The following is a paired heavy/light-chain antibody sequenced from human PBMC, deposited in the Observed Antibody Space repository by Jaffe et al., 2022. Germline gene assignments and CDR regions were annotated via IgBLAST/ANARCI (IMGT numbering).Heavy chain of an antibody. V-gene: IGHV3-23*01. CDR3: AKRYYYGSATYFPFDY. CDR1: GFTFSGYA. Sequence: EVQLLDSGGGLVQPGGSLRLSCAASGFTFSGYAMNWVRQAPGKGLEWVSGISDSGGITYYADSVKGRFTISRDNSKNTLYLQMNSLRADDTAVYFCAKRYYYGSATYFPFDYWGQGTLVTVSS. D-gene: IGHD3-10*01. J-gene: IGHJ4*02. CDR2: ISDSGGIT.
Light chain of an antibody. CDR1: ALPKKY. V-gene: IGLV3-10*01. CDR3: SSTDSSGSHWV. CDR2: EDS. Sequence: SYELTQPPSVSVSPGQTARITCSGDALPKKYPYWYQQKSGQAPVLVVYEDSKRPSGIPERFSGSNSGTMATLTISGAQVEDEADYYCSSTDSSGSHWVFGGGTKLTVL. J-gene: IGLJ3*02.